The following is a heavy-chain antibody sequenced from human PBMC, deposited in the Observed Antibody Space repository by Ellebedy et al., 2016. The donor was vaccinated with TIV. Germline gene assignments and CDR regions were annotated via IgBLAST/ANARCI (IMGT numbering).Heavy chain of an antibody. J-gene: IGHJ4*02. V-gene: IGHV4-4*02. D-gene: IGHD3-22*01. CDR2: IYHSGST. Sequence: SETLSLTCAVSGGSISSSNWWSWVRPPPGKGLEWIGEIYHSGSTNYNPSLKSRVTISVDNYKNQFSLKLSSVTAADTAVYYCASYYDSSGYYYHAVGYWGQGTLVTVSS. CDR1: GGSISSSNW. CDR3: ASYYDSSGYYYHAVGY.